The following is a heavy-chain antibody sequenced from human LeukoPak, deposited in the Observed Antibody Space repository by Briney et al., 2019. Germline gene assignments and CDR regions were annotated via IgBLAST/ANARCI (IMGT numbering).Heavy chain of an antibody. V-gene: IGHV4-59*12. CDR3: ARGLSRLPSGGY. Sequence: PSETLSLTCTVSGGSISSYYWSWIRQPPGKGLEWIGYIYYNGGTNYNPSLRSRVTISVDTSKNQFSLRLSSVTAADTAVYYCARGLSRLPSGGYWGQGTLVTVSS. CDR1: GGSISSYY. CDR2: IYYNGGT. D-gene: IGHD2-15*01. J-gene: IGHJ4*02.